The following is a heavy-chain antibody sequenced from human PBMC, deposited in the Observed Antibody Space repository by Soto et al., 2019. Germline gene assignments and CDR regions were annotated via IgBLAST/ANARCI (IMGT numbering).Heavy chain of an antibody. CDR3: ARDDDDFWSGYYRASGYFDY. V-gene: IGHV1-18*01. CDR2: ISAYNGNT. J-gene: IGHJ4*02. D-gene: IGHD3-3*01. CDR1: GYTFTSYG. Sequence: GASVKVSCKASGYTFTSYGISWVRQAPGQGLEWMGWISAYNGNTNYAQKLQGRVTMTTDTSTSTAYMELRSLRSDDTAVYYCARDDDDFWSGYYRASGYFDYWGQGTLVTVSS.